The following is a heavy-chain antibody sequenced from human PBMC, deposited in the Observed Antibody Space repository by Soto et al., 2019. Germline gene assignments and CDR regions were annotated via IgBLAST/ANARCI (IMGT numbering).Heavy chain of an antibody. Sequence: QVQLQESGPGLVKPSQTLSLTCTVSGGSISSGGYYWSWIRQHPGKGLEWIGYIYYSGSTYYNPSLKSRVTISVDTSKNQFSLKLSSVTAADTAVYYCARDCSGGSCPPYYYYGMDVWGQGTTVTVSS. V-gene: IGHV4-31*03. CDR1: GGSISSGGYY. D-gene: IGHD2-15*01. CDR2: IYYSGST. J-gene: IGHJ6*02. CDR3: ARDCSGGSCPPYYYYGMDV.